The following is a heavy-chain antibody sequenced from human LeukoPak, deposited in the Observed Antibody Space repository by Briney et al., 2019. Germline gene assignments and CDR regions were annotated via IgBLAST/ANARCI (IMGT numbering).Heavy chain of an antibody. CDR2: IDNGGTT. CDR1: GFIFSSYA. Sequence: PGGSLRLSCAASGFIFSSYAMSWVRQAPGKGLEWVSTIDNGGTTYYADSVKGRFTISRDNSKNTLYLQMNSLRAEDTAVYYCAKGLATTITMIVVAPFDYWGQGTLVTVSS. J-gene: IGHJ4*02. CDR3: AKGLATTITMIVVAPFDY. V-gene: IGHV3-23*01. D-gene: IGHD3-22*01.